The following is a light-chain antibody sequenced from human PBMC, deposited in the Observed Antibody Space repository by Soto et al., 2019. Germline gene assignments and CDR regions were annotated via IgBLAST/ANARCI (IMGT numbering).Light chain of an antibody. J-gene: IGLJ1*01. CDR2: DVS. V-gene: IGLV2-14*03. CDR1: SSDVGGYNY. Sequence: QSVLTQPASVSGSPGQSITISCTGTSSDVGGYNYVSWYQHHPGKAPKLMIFDVSNRPSGVSNRFSGSKSGNAASLTISGLQPEDEADYYCCSYAGSSTYVFGTGTKSPS. CDR3: CSYAGSSTYV.